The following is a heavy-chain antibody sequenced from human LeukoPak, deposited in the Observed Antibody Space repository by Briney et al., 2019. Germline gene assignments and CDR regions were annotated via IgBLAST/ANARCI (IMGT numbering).Heavy chain of an antibody. D-gene: IGHD5-24*01. Sequence: GGSLRLSCATSGLAFSNFWMYWVRQAPGKGLEWVASIKPDGSEDFYADSVKGRFNISRDNAKNSLFLQMTNLKAEDTADYYCAVDRRFKIFDYWGQGTLVTVSS. CDR1: GLAFSNFW. CDR3: AVDRRFKIFDY. V-gene: IGHV3-7*01. J-gene: IGHJ4*02. CDR2: IKPDGSED.